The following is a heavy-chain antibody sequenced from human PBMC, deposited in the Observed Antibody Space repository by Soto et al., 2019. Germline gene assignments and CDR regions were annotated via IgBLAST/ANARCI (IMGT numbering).Heavy chain of an antibody. Sequence: GGSLRLSCEASGFTLNNYVMHWVRQAPGKGLEWVSGISWNSNNIAYADSVRGRFTVFRDNAKNSMYLEMSSLRADDTALYYCANDLAVGATTRFSAFDFWGQGTMVTVSS. V-gene: IGHV3-9*01. CDR2: ISWNSNNI. CDR1: GFTLNNYV. J-gene: IGHJ3*01. D-gene: IGHD1-26*01. CDR3: ANDLAVGATTRFSAFDF.